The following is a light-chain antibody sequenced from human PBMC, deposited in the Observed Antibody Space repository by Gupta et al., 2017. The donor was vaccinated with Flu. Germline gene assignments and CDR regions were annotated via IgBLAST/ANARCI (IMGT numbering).Light chain of an antibody. Sequence: EIVLTQSPGALSLSPGERATLSCRATQTINNYYLAWYQQKPGQAPRLLIYGASSRATGIPDRFSGSGSVTDFPLTISRLEPADIAVYYCQYYGTSPLYSFGQGTKLEIK. CDR1: QTINNYY. J-gene: IGKJ2*03. V-gene: IGKV3-20*01. CDR2: GAS. CDR3: QYYGTSPLYS.